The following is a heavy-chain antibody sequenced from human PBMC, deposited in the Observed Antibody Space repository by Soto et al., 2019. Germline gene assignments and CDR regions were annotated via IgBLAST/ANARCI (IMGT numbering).Heavy chain of an antibody. J-gene: IGHJ6*02. CDR3: ARPEYSSSSYGMDV. CDR2: IWYDGSNK. Sequence: GGSLRLSCAASGFTFSSYGMHWVRQAPGKGLEWVAVIWYDGSNKYYADSVKGRFTISRDNSKNTLYLQMNSLRAEDTAVYYCARPEYSSSSYGMDVWGQGTTVTVSS. D-gene: IGHD6-6*01. V-gene: IGHV3-33*01. CDR1: GFTFSSYG.